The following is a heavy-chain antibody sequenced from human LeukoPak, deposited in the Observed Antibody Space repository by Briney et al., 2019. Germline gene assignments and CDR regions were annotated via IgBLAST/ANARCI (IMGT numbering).Heavy chain of an antibody. CDR1: GGSISSGGYY. J-gene: IGHJ6*02. Sequence: SETLSLTCTVSGGSISSGGYYWSWIRQHPGKGLEWIGYIYHSRSTYYNPSLKSRVTISVDTSKNQFSLKLSSVTAADTAVYYCARDPRMAGGYYYYGMDVWGQGTTVTVSS. D-gene: IGHD6-19*01. CDR3: ARDPRMAGGYYYYGMDV. CDR2: IYHSRST. V-gene: IGHV4-31*03.